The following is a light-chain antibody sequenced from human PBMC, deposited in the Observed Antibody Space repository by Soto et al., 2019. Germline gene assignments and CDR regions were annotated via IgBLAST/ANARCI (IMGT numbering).Light chain of an antibody. Sequence: DIQLTQSPSFLSASIGDRVTITCRASQGISSYLAWYQQKPGKAPNLLIYDASTLQSGVPSRFSGSGSGTEFTLTISRLQPEDFASYYCQQVYSSPWTFGQGTKVEIK. CDR2: DAS. CDR1: QGISSY. J-gene: IGKJ1*01. V-gene: IGKV1-9*01. CDR3: QQVYSSPWT.